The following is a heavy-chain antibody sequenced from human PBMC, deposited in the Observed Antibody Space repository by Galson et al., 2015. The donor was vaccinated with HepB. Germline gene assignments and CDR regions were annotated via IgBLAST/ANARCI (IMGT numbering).Heavy chain of an antibody. D-gene: IGHD4-17*01. Sequence: SLRLSRAASRFTFSRYWMHWVRQAPGKGLVWVSRINSDGGTTSYADSVKGRFTTSRDNAKNTLYLQMNSLRAEDTAVYYCARAIPYGDYYYYYAMDVWGQGTTVTVSS. J-gene: IGHJ6*02. CDR3: ARAIPYGDYYYYYAMDV. V-gene: IGHV3-74*01. CDR1: RFTFSRYW. CDR2: INSDGGTT.